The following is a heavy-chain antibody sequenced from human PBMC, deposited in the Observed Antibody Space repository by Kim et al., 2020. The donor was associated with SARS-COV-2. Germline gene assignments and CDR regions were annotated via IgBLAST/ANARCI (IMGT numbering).Heavy chain of an antibody. Sequence: GGSLRLSCAASGFTFSSYGMHWVRQAPGKGLEGVAVISYDGSNKYYADSVKGRCTISRDNYKNTLYLQMNSLRAEDTAVYYCAKVGIVGATRYYIDYWG. V-gene: IGHV3-30*18. D-gene: IGHD1-26*01. CDR1: GFTFSSYG. CDR3: AKVGIVGATRYYIDY. CDR2: ISYDGSNK. J-gene: IGHJ4*01.